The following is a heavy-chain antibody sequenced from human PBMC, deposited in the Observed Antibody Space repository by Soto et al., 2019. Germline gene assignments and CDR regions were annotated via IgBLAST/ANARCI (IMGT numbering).Heavy chain of an antibody. CDR3: AKSRVTYYYYYGLDV. V-gene: IGHV3-30*18. Sequence: GGSLRLSCAASGFTFSNFGMHWVRQAPGQGLEWVALISDDGSIQYYADSVKGRFAISRDNSKNTLYVQMNSLRAEDTAVYYCAKSRVTYYYYYGLDVWGQGTTVTVSS. J-gene: IGHJ6*02. D-gene: IGHD2-21*01. CDR2: ISDDGSIQ. CDR1: GFTFSNFG.